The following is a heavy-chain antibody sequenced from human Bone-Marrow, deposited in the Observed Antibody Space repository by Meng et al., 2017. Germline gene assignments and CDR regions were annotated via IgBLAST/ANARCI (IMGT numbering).Heavy chain of an antibody. CDR3: ASSPFYYDSSGYYSLRIDS. Sequence: LSLTCAASGFTFSSYGMHWVRQAPGKGLEWVALISYDGSNDYYADSVKGRFTISRDNSKNTLYLQMNSLRPEDTAVYYCASSPFYYDSSGYYSLRIDSWGQGTLVTVSS. D-gene: IGHD3-22*01. V-gene: IGHV3-30*19. CDR1: GFTFSSYG. J-gene: IGHJ4*02. CDR2: ISYDGSND.